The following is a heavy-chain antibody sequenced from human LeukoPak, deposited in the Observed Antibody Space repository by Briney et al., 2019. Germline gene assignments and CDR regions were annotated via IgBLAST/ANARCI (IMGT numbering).Heavy chain of an antibody. CDR1: RSVSNYYR. V-gene: IGHV5-51*01. CDR3: ETRREGFLETIDI. D-gene: IGHD5-24*01. CDR2: IYPGDSDT. Sequence: HGESLMSLSWAAACRSVSNYYRSCVLMPGIGLEWMGIIYPGDSDTRYSPSFQGQVSISADKSINTAYLQWTSLKASDTAIYSFETRREGFLETIDIWGQGTMVTVSS. J-gene: IGHJ3*02.